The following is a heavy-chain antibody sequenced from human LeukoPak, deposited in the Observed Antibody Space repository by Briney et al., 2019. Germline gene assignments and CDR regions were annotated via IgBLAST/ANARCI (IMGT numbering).Heavy chain of an antibody. J-gene: IGHJ4*02. CDR3: ARDLDY. CDR2: IKQDGSDK. Sequence: GGSLRLSCAASGFTFNNYWMHWVRQAPGKGLEWVANIKQDGSDKYYMESVKGRFTISRDNAKNSLFLEMNSLRAEDTAMYFCARDLDYWGQGTLVTVSS. CDR1: GFTFNNYW. V-gene: IGHV3-7*01.